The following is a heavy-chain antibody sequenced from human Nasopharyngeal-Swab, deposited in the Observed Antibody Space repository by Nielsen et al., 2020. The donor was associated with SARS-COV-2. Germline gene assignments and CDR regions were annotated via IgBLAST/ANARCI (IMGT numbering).Heavy chain of an antibody. D-gene: IGHD3-16*02. CDR2: ISAYNGNT. CDR1: GYTFTSYG. Sequence: ASVKVSCKASGYTFTSYGISWVRQATGQGLEWMGWISAYNGNTNYAQKLQGRVTMTTDTSTSTAYMELRSLRSDDTAVYYCARDGPTNLYDYVWGSYRPKTNWFDPWGQGTLVTVSS. V-gene: IGHV1-18*01. CDR3: ARDGPTNLYDYVWGSYRPKTNWFDP. J-gene: IGHJ5*02.